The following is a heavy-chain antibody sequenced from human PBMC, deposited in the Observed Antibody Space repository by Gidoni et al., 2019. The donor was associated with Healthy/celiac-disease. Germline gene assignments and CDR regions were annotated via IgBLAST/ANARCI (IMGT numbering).Heavy chain of an antibody. D-gene: IGHD1-1*01. CDR1: GFTFSNAW. CDR2: IKSKTDGGTT. CDR3: TTDTYNWNDEELDAFDI. V-gene: IGHV3-15*01. Sequence: EVQLVESGGGLVKPGGYLRLSCAASGFTFSNAWMSWVRQAPGKGLEWVGRIKSKTDGGTTDYAAPVKGRFTISRDDSKNTLYLQMNSLKTEDTAVYYCTTDTYNWNDEELDAFDIWGQGTMVTVSS. J-gene: IGHJ3*02.